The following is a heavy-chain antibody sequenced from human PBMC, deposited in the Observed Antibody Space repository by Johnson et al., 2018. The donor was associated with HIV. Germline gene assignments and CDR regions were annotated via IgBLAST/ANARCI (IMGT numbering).Heavy chain of an antibody. CDR1: GFISSSYR. CDR3: ARGDMFSRTWPGAFDI. V-gene: IGHV3-33*01. D-gene: IGHD7-27*01. Sequence: QVPPVESGGGVVQPAPSPRLSSPPSGFISSSYRLHWVRQAPAKALAWVAVIWSDGSNQYYPDSVQGRFTLSRDNSKNTLYLQMNSLRAEDTAVYYCARGDMFSRTWPGAFDIWGQGRVVTVSS. CDR2: IWSDGSNQ. J-gene: IGHJ3*02.